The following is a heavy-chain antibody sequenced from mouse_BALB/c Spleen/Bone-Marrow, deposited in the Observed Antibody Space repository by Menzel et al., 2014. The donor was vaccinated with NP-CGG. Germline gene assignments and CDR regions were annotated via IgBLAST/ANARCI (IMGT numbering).Heavy chain of an antibody. Sequence: QVQLKDSGPGLVAPSESLSITCTVSGFSLTSYGVSWVRQPPGNGLEWLGVIWGDGGTNYHSPLISRLSISKDNSKNQDFLKLNSLQTDDTATYYCALVGDLRLAYWGQGTLVTVSA. V-gene: IGHV2-3*01. CDR2: IWGDGGT. CDR1: GFSLTSYG. D-gene: IGHD1-1*01. CDR3: ALVGDLRLAY. J-gene: IGHJ3*01.